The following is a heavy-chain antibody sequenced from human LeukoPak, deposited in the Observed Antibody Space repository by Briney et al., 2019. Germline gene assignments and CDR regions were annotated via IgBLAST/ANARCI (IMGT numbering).Heavy chain of an antibody. J-gene: IGHJ4*02. CDR3: ASIDGSGSYYQFDY. V-gene: IGHV3-74*01. D-gene: IGHD3-10*01. CDR2: INSDGSST. Sequence: GGSLRLSSAASGFTLSSYWLHWVRQAPGKGLVWVSRINSDGSSTSYADSVKGRFTISRDNAKNTLYLQMNSLRAEDTAVYYCASIDGSGSYYQFDYWGQGTLVTVSS. CDR1: GFTLSSYW.